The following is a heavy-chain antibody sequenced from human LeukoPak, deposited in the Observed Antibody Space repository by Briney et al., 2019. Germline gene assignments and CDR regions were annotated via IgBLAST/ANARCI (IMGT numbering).Heavy chain of an antibody. CDR3: AKRKVAVAGTYYYYYMDV. CDR2: ISGSGGST. CDR1: GFTFSSYA. Sequence: GGSLRLSCAASGFTFSSYAMSWVRQAPGKGLEWVSAISGSGGSTYYADSVKGRFTISRDNSKNTLYLQMNSLRAEDTAVYYCAKRKVAVAGTYYYYYMDVWGKGTTVTVSS. V-gene: IGHV3-23*01. J-gene: IGHJ6*03. D-gene: IGHD6-19*01.